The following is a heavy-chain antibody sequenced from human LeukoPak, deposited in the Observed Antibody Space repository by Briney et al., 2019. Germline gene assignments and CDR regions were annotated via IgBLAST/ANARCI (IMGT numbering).Heavy chain of an antibody. CDR3: ARGGLDY. Sequence: ASVRVSCKASGYTYTGYYMYWVRQAPGQGLEWMGQINPNSGVADYGQKFQDRVTMTWDTSITTARMDLSRLRSDDTAVYYCARGGLDYWGQGTQVTVSS. J-gene: IGHJ4*02. D-gene: IGHD3-16*01. V-gene: IGHV1-2*06. CDR2: INPNSGVA. CDR1: GYTYTGYY.